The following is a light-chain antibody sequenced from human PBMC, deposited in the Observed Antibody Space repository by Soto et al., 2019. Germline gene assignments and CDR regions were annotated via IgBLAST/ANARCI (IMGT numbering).Light chain of an antibody. CDR2: GAY. Sequence: EIVLTQSPATLSLSPGERGTLSCRASQSVSSSLAWYQQKPGQAARLLIYGAYNGAAGITARFSGTGSGTDFTLTISSLEPDDFAVYYCQQRYNWPLTVGGGTQVDIK. V-gene: IGKV3-11*01. CDR3: QQRYNWPLT. J-gene: IGKJ4*01. CDR1: QSVSSS.